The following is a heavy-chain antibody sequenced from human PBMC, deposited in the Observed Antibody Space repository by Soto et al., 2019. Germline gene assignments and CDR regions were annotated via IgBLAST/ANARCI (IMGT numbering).Heavy chain of an antibody. J-gene: IGHJ4*02. D-gene: IGHD1-26*01. V-gene: IGHV1-8*01. CDR3: ARFVRHQLPTIDY. Sequence: QVQLVQSGAEVKKPGASVRVSCKASGYTFTDYDINWVRLATGQGLEWMGWMNPSSGYTGYAQKFQGRVTMTWDTSISTAYMELSSLTSADTAVYYCARFVRHQLPTIDYWSQGALVTVSS. CDR2: MNPSSGYT. CDR1: GYTFTDYD.